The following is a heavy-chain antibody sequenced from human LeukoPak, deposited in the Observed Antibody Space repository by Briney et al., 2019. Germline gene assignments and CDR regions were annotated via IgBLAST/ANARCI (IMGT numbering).Heavy chain of an antibody. CDR3: AREVSQS. CDR1: GFTFSTYS. CDR2: ITGNSAYI. J-gene: IGHJ5*02. V-gene: IGHV3-21*01. Sequence: GGSLRLSCAASGFTFSTYSMNSVRQAPGKGLEWVSSITGNSAYIYYADSVKGRFTISRDNAKNSLYLQMDSLRAEDTAVYYCAREVSQSWGQGTLVTVSS.